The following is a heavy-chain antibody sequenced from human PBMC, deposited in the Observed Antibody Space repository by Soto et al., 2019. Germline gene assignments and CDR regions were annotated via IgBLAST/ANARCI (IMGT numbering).Heavy chain of an antibody. CDR2: ISGSGVST. J-gene: IGHJ5*02. CDR1: AFTFSSYA. Sequence: GGSLRLSCSASAFTFSSYAMSWVLQAPGKGLEWVSAISGSGVSTYYADSVKGRFTISRDNSKNTLYLQMNSLRAEDTAVYYCAKKPTVTTPQAPWGQGTLVTVSS. V-gene: IGHV3-23*01. D-gene: IGHD4-4*01. CDR3: AKKPTVTTPQAP.